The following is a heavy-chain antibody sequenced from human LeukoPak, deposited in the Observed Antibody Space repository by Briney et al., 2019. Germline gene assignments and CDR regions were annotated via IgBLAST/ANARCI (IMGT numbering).Heavy chain of an antibody. D-gene: IGHD2-21*02. CDR3: ARDATRGGDNDY. CDR1: GGSFSGYQ. Sequence: ETLSLTCAVYGGSFSGYQWSWIRQPPGKGLEWVANINEDGSYKYHADSVKGRLTISRDNAKNSLYLQMNSLRAEDTAVYYCARDATRGGDNDYWGQGTRVIVSS. CDR2: INEDGSYK. J-gene: IGHJ4*02. V-gene: IGHV3-7*01.